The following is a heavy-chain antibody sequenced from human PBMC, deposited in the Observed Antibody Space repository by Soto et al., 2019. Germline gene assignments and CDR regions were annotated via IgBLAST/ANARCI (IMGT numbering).Heavy chain of an antibody. V-gene: IGHV3-48*03. CDR1: GFTFSSYE. CDR3: ARDRTDYYGSGSRYYYYYMDV. CDR2: ISSSGSTI. D-gene: IGHD3-10*01. Sequence: GGSLRLSCAASGFTFSSYEMNWVRQAPGKGLEWVSYISSSGSTIYYADSVKGRFTISRDNAKNSLYLQMNSLRAEDTAVYYCARDRTDYYGSGSRYYYYYMDVWGKGTTVTVSS. J-gene: IGHJ6*03.